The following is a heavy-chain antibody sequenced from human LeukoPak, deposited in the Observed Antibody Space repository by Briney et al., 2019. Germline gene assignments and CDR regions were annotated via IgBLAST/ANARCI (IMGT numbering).Heavy chain of an antibody. CDR3: GRDRPHNWFDP. CDR2: IKPNSGDT. CDR1: GYTFTGYY. Sequence: GASVKVSCKASGYTFTGYYIHWVRQAPGQGLDWMGLIKPNSGDTKYAQKVEGRVTITRYTSITTAYMELSSLNSYDTALYYCGRDRPHNWFDPWGQGTLVTVSS. V-gene: IGHV1-2*02. J-gene: IGHJ5*02.